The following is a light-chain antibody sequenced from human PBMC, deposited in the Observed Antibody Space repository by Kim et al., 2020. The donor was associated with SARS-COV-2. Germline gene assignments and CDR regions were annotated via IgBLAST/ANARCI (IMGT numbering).Light chain of an antibody. Sequence: WSPGESAPLSCRASQSVSSDYVAWYQQTPGQAPRLLIYGASSRAIGIPDRFSGSGSGTDFTLTISRLEPEDFAVYYCQQFGRSPHTFGQGTKLEIK. CDR1: QSVSSDY. CDR3: QQFGRSPHT. CDR2: GAS. V-gene: IGKV3-20*01. J-gene: IGKJ2*01.